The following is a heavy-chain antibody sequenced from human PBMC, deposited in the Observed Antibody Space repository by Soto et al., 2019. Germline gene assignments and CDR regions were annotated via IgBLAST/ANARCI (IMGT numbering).Heavy chain of an antibody. Sequence: PSETLSLTCSFSCGSFSSGSYYFSCIRHPPGKGLEWIGYIYYSGSTNYNPSLKSRVTISVDTSKNQFSLKLSSVTAADTAVYYCARDTIRGLPPAAFDIWGQGTMVTVSS. CDR2: IYYSGST. J-gene: IGHJ3*02. CDR1: CGSFSSGSYY. D-gene: IGHD4-17*01. V-gene: IGHV4-61*01. CDR3: ARDTIRGLPPAAFDI.